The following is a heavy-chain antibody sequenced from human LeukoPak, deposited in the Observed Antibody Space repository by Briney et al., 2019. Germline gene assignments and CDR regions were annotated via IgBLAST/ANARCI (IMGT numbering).Heavy chain of an antibody. D-gene: IGHD5-24*01. CDR1: GYTLTELS. CDR2: FDPADGET. V-gene: IGHV1-24*01. J-gene: IGHJ2*01. Sequence: GASVKVSCKVSGYTLTELSMHWVRQAPGKGLEWMGGFDPADGETIYAQKFQGRVTMTEDTSTDTAYMELSSLRSEDTAVYYCATDSRDGYHSGWYFDLWGRGTLVTVSS. CDR3: ATDSRDGYHSGWYFDL.